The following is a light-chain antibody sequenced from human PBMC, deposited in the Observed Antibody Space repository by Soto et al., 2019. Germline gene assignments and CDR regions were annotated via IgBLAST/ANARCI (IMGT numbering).Light chain of an antibody. J-gene: IGLJ2*01. CDR3: CSYAGSSTVV. CDR2: EGT. Sequence: QSVLTQPASVSGSPGQSITISCTGTSSDVGSYNLVSWYQQHPGTAPQLMIYEGTKRPSGVSDRFSGSKSGNTASLTISGLQAEDEADYNCCSYAGSSTVVFGGGTKLTVL. CDR1: SSDVGSYNL. V-gene: IGLV2-23*01.